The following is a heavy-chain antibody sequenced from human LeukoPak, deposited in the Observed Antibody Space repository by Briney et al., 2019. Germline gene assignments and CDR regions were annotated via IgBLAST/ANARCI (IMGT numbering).Heavy chain of an antibody. J-gene: IGHJ4*02. V-gene: IGHV4-34*01. D-gene: IGHD2-21*02. CDR2: INHSGST. CDR3: ARGVTRYYFDY. Sequence: TGGSLRLSCAASGFTFSSYAMSWIRQPPGKGLEWIGEINHSGSTNYNPSLKSRATISVDTSKNQFSLKLSSVTAADAAVYYCARGVTRYYFDYWGQGTLVTVSS. CDR1: GFTFSSYA.